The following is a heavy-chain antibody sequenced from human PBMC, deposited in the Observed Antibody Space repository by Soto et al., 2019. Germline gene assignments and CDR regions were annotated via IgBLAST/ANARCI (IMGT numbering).Heavy chain of an antibody. D-gene: IGHD2-15*01. J-gene: IGHJ4*02. CDR2: ISYDGSNK. CDR1: GFTFSSYG. Sequence: SLRLSCAASGFTFSSYGMHWVRQAPGKELEWVAVISYDGSNKYYADSVKGRFTISRDNSKNTLYLQMNSLRAEDTAVYYCAKDLSCSGGSCPAAGNDYWGQGTLVTVSS. CDR3: AKDLSCSGGSCPAAGNDY. V-gene: IGHV3-30*18.